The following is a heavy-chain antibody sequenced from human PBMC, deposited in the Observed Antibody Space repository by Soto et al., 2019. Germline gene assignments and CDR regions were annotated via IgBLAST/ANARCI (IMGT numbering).Heavy chain of an antibody. D-gene: IGHD3-3*01. J-gene: IGHJ6*02. CDR2: MNPNSGNT. CDR1: GYTFTSYD. V-gene: IGHV1-8*01. Sequence: ASVKVSCKASGYTFTSYDINWVRQATGQGLEWMGWMNPNSGNTGYAQKFQGRVTMTRNTSISTAYMELSSLRSEDTAVYYCARGTSTIFGVVIMANYYYGMDVWGQGTTVTVSS. CDR3: ARGTSTIFGVVIMANYYYGMDV.